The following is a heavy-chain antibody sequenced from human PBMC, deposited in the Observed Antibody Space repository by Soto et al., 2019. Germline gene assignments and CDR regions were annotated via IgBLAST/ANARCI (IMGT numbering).Heavy chain of an antibody. D-gene: IGHD3-9*01. J-gene: IGHJ4*02. CDR2: IYYSGST. CDR1: GGSISSGGYY. Sequence: QVQLQESGPGLVKPSQTLSLTCTVSGGSISSGGYYWSWIRQHPGKGLEWIGYIYYSGSTYYNPSLKSRVTISVDTSKNQFSLKLSSVTAADTAVYYCASGNDILTGYYSHFDYWGQGTLVTVSS. V-gene: IGHV4-31*03. CDR3: ASGNDILTGYYSHFDY.